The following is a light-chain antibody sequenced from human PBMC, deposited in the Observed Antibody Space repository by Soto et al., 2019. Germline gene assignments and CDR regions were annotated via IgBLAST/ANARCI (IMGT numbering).Light chain of an antibody. CDR3: GTWDTSLSAPNWV. J-gene: IGLJ3*02. CDR1: SSNMGNNY. V-gene: IGLV1-51*01. Sequence: QSVLTQPPSVSAAPGQKVTISCLGSSSNMGNNYVCWYKQLPGTAPKLVIYDSNKRPSGIPDRFSGSTSGTSATLGITGLQTGDEADYYCGTWDTSLSAPNWVFGGGTQLTVL. CDR2: DSN.